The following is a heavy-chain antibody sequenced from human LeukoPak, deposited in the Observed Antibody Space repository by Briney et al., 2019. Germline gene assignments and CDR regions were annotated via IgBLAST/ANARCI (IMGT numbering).Heavy chain of an antibody. D-gene: IGHD5-18*01. V-gene: IGHV5-51*01. CDR3: MRHGGGGYIYGIDY. Sequence: GESLKISCKGFGYSFTNYWIGWVRQMPGKGLEWMGIIHPLDSDTRYNPSFQGQVTISADKSISTAYLQWSSLQASDTAIYYCMRHGGGGYIYGIDYWGQGTLVTVSS. CDR2: IHPLDSDT. J-gene: IGHJ4*02. CDR1: GYSFTNYW.